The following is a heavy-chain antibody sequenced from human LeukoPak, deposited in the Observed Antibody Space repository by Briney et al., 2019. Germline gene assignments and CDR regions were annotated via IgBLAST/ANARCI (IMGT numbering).Heavy chain of an antibody. CDR2: ISGSGGSA. CDR1: GFTLSSYA. Sequence: PGGSLRLSCAASGFTLSSYAMSWVRQAPGKGLEWVSAISGSGGSAYYADSVKGRFTISRDNSKNTLYLQMNSLRAEDTAVYYCAKDRGGSGYSFDYWGQGTLVTVSS. CDR3: AKDRGGSGYSFDY. J-gene: IGHJ4*02. V-gene: IGHV3-23*01. D-gene: IGHD3-22*01.